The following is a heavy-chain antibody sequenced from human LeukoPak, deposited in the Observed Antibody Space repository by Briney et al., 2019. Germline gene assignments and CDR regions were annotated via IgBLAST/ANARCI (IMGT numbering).Heavy chain of an antibody. J-gene: IGHJ4*02. CDR3: VRVRRQTLPD. Sequence: GGSLTLSCAASRFSFSSCAINWVRAAPGKGLEWLSYISSSSSDIYYADSVKGRFTLSRDNVKDSVYLQTNSLRAEDTAVYYCVRVRRQTLPDWGQGNLVTVSS. CDR1: RFSFSSCA. V-gene: IGHV3-48*01. CDR2: ISSSSSDI.